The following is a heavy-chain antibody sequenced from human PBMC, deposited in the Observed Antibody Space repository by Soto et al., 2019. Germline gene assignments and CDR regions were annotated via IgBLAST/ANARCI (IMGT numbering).Heavy chain of an antibody. Sequence: PGGSLRLSCAASGFTFSIYGMHWVRQAPGKGLEWVAVISYDGSNKYCADSVKGRFTISRDNSKNTLYLQMNSLRAEDTAVYYCAKEGPPYDYFLFTVDYWGQGTLVTVSS. D-gene: IGHD4-17*01. CDR3: AKEGPPYDYFLFTVDY. CDR1: GFTFSIYG. V-gene: IGHV3-30*18. J-gene: IGHJ4*02. CDR2: ISYDGSNK.